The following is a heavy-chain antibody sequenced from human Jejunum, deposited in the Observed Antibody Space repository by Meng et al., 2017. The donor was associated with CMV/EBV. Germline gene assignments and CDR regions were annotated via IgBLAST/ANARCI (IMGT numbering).Heavy chain of an antibody. J-gene: IGHJ4*02. CDR1: GISFSNSG. D-gene: IGHD3-10*01. Sequence: QVQVVGAGGGLVQPGGSLRLSCVTSGISFSNSGMHWVRQAPGKGLEWVVFIRNDGSEIYYVDSVKGRFTISRDNSKNTVYLQMNSLRVEDTGVYYCVKDKGRTALDYWGQGSLVTVSS. CDR2: IRNDGSEI. CDR3: VKDKGRTALDY. V-gene: IGHV3-30*02.